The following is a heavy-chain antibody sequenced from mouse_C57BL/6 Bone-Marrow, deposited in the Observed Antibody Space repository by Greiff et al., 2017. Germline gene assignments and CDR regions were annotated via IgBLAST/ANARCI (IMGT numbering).Heavy chain of an antibody. V-gene: IGHV1-81*01. CDR1: GYTFTSYG. J-gene: IGHJ3*01. Sequence: VQLKESGAELARPGASVKLSCKASGYTFTSYGISWVKQRTGQGLEWIGEIYPRSGNTYYNEKFKGKATLTADKSSSTANMELRSLTSEDSAVYFCARFAYSGPYWGQGTLVTVSA. CDR3: ARFAYSGPY. D-gene: IGHD2-12*01. CDR2: IYPRSGNT.